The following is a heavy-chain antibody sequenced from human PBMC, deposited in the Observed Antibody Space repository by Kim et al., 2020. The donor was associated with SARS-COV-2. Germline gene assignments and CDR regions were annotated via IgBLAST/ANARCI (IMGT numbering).Heavy chain of an antibody. Sequence: SETLSLTCTVSGGSISSGGYYWSWIRQHPGKGLEWIGYIYYSGSTYDNPSLKSRVTISVDTSNNLFSLMLSSVTAADTAVYYGARSPRTIFGVVTAFDIWGQETMVPVSS. J-gene: IGHJ3*02. CDR2: IYYSGST. D-gene: IGHD3-3*01. CDR3: ARSPRTIFGVVTAFDI. V-gene: IGHV4-31*03. CDR1: GGSISSGGYY.